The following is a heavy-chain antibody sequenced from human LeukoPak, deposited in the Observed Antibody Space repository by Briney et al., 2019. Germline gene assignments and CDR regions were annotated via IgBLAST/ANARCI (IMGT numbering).Heavy chain of an antibody. CDR2: ISYDGSNK. D-gene: IGHD3-9*01. CDR3: AREPNRYGRYFDWLKPPYSFDY. CDR1: GFTFSSYA. Sequence: GGSLRLSCAASGFTFSSYAMHWVRQAPGKGLEWVAVISYDGSNKYYADSVKGRFTISRDNSKNTLYLQMNSLRAEDTAVYYCAREPNRYGRYFDWLKPPYSFDYWGQGTLVTVSS. V-gene: IGHV3-30-3*01. J-gene: IGHJ4*02.